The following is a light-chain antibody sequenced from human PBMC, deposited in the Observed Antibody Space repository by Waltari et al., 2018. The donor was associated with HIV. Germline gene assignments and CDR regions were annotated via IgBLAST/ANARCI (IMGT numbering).Light chain of an antibody. CDR1: NIGGKL. CDR3: QVWVDSRDVAVI. V-gene: IGLV3-21*04. CDR2: DDS. J-gene: IGLJ2*01. Sequence: SYALTQPPSVSVAPGTPARITCGGDNIGGKLVHWYQQKPGQAPVLVICDDSDRPSGIPERFSGSNSGNTATLTISRVEGGDEADYYCQVWVDSRDVAVIFGGGTKLTVL.